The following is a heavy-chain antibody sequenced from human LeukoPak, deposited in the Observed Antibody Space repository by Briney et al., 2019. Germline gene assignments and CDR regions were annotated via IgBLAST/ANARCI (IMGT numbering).Heavy chain of an antibody. V-gene: IGHV5-51*01. CDR2: IYPGDSDT. CDR3: ARQPGYSSSWYNSYYYGMDV. Sequence: GESLKISCKGSGYSFTSYWIGWVRRMPGKGLEWMGIIYPGDSDTRYSPSFQGQVTTSADKSISTAYLQWSSLKASDTAMYYCARQPGYSSSWYNSYYYGMDVWGQGTTVTVSS. D-gene: IGHD6-13*01. J-gene: IGHJ6*02. CDR1: GYSFTSYW.